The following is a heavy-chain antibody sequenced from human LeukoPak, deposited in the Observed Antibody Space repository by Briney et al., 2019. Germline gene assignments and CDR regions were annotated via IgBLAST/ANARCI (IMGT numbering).Heavy chain of an antibody. CDR1: GGSFSGYY. CDR2: INHSGST. V-gene: IGHV4-34*01. J-gene: IGHJ4*02. D-gene: IGHD5-12*01. Sequence: PSETLSLTCAVSGGSFSGYYWSWIRQPPGKELEWIGEINHSGSTNYNPSLYSRVTISLDTSNNHFSLRLTSVTAADTAVYYCARGRGYSGYGLWGQGTLVTVSS. CDR3: ARGRGYSGYGL.